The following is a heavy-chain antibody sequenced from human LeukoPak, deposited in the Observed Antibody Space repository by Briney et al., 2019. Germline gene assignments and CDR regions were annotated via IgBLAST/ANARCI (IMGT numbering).Heavy chain of an antibody. J-gene: IGHJ4*02. CDR2: ISSNGGST. CDR3: VKVGVLWFGELSYFDY. CDR1: GFTFSSYA. D-gene: IGHD3-10*01. Sequence: GGSLRLSRSASGFTFSSYAMHWVRQAPGKGLEYVSAISSNGGSTYYADSVKGRFTISRDNSKNTLYLQMSSLRAEDTAVYYCVKVGVLWFGELSYFDYWGQGTLVTVSS. V-gene: IGHV3-64D*06.